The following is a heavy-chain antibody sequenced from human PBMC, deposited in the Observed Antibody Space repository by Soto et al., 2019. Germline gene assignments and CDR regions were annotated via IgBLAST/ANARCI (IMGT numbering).Heavy chain of an antibody. CDR1: GGSISSYY. V-gene: IGHV4-59*01. Sequence: SETLSLTCTVSGGSISSYYWSWIRQPPGKGLEWIGYIYYSGSTNYNPSLKSRVTISVDTSKNQFSLKLSSVTAADTAVYYCARERWEEYSSSSYFDYWGRGTLVTVSS. CDR2: IYYSGST. J-gene: IGHJ4*02. D-gene: IGHD6-6*01. CDR3: ARERWEEYSSSSYFDY.